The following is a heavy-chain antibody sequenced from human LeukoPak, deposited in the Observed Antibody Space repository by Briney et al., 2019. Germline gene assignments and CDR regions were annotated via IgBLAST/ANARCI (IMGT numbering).Heavy chain of an antibody. CDR1: GYSISSGYY. J-gene: IGHJ5*02. D-gene: IGHD5-18*01. CDR2: GYRTGSP. CDR3: ARQIGYNYVPHGLDP. V-gene: IGHV4-38-2*01. Sequence: SETLSLTCAVSGYSISSGYYWGSIRQPPGKGLEWIGPGYRTGSPYYSPSLKRPLPISTGTPKIQFSLGLSSVTAADTAVYDCARQIGYNYVPHGLDPWGEGTLLTVSS.